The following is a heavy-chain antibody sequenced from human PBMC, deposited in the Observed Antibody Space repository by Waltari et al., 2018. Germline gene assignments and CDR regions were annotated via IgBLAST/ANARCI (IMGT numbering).Heavy chain of an antibody. J-gene: IGHJ4*02. Sequence: QVQLVQSGADVKEPGASVKASCKASGYTFSSYYIHWVLQAPGQGLEWMGIINPSGGSTRYAQKFQGRVTVTRDTSTSTVYMELSSLRSEDTAVYYCGRGADYYDSSGLAYWGQGTLVTVSS. CDR1: GYTFSSYY. CDR3: GRGADYYDSSGLAY. CDR2: INPSGGST. V-gene: IGHV1-46*01. D-gene: IGHD3-22*01.